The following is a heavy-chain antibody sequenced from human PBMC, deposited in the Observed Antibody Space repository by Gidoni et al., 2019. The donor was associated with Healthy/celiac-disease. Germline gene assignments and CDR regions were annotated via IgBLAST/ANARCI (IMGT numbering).Heavy chain of an antibody. Sequence: QVQLVQSGAEVKKPGSSVKVSCKASGGTFSSYAISWVRQAPGKGLEWMGGIIPIFSTANYAQKFKGRVTITADKSTSTAYMELSSLRSEDTAVYYCATPEGGAYYYGSGSYSDYYYGMDVWGQGTTVTVSS. J-gene: IGHJ6*02. V-gene: IGHV1-69*06. CDR2: IIPIFSTA. CDR1: GGTFSSYA. D-gene: IGHD3-10*01. CDR3: ATPEGGAYYYGSGSYSDYYYGMDV.